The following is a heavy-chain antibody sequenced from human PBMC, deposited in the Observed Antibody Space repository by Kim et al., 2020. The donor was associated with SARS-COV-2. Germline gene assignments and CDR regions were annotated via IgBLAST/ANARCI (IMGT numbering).Heavy chain of an antibody. CDR2: ISAYNGNT. J-gene: IGHJ5*02. D-gene: IGHD3-22*01. Sequence: ASVKVSCKASGYTFTSYGISWVRQAPGQGLEWMGWISAYNGNTNYAQKLQGRVTMTTDTSTSTAYMELRSLRSDDTAVYYCARDVYYYDSSGYPNGGVWFDPWGQGTLVTVSS. V-gene: IGHV1-18*04. CDR1: GYTFTSYG. CDR3: ARDVYYYDSSGYPNGGVWFDP.